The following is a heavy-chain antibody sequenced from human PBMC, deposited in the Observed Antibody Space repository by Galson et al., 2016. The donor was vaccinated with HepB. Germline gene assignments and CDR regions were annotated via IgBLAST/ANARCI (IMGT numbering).Heavy chain of an antibody. CDR1: GGTFSSYA. D-gene: IGHD6-19*01. V-gene: IGHV1-3*01. CDR2: INAGNGKT. CDR3: AGSLYSSCWYAN. J-gene: IGHJ4*02. Sequence: SVKVSCKASGGTFSSYAISWVRQAPGQGLEWMGWINAGNGKTKYSQKFQGRVTMTRDTSARTAYMELRSLRSEDTAVYYWAGSLYSSCWYANWGQGNLGTVSS.